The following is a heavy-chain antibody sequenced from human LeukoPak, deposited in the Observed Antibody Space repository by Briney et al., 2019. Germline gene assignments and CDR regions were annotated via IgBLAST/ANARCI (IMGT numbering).Heavy chain of an antibody. Sequence: ASVTVSCKASGYTFTSYGINWVRQATGQGLEWMGWMNPNSGNTGYAQKFQGRVTMTRNTSISTAYMELSSLRSEDTAVYYCARSGRTFRFDPWGQGTLVTVSS. CDR3: ARSGRTFRFDP. CDR1: GYTFTSYG. V-gene: IGHV1-8*01. D-gene: IGHD5-12*01. J-gene: IGHJ5*02. CDR2: MNPNSGNT.